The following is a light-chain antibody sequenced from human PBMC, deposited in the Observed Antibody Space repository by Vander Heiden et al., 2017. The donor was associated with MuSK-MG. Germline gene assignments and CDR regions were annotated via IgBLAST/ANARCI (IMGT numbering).Light chain of an antibody. Sequence: DIQMTQSPSSLSASVGDRVTITCRASQNISSYLNWYQQKPGKAPKLLIYAASSLQSGVPARFSGSGSGTDFTLTISSLQPEDVATYYCQQSYSTPTTFGPGTKVEIK. CDR2: AAS. CDR3: QQSYSTPTT. V-gene: IGKV1-39*01. J-gene: IGKJ1*01. CDR1: QNISSY.